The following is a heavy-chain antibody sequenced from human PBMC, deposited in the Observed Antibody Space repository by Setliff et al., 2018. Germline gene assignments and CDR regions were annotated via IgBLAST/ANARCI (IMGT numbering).Heavy chain of an antibody. Sequence: LSLTCTVSGGSISSGGYYWSWIRQHPGKGLEWIGYIYYSGSTYYNPSLKSRVTISVDTSKNQFSLKLSSVTAADTAVYYCERVALVVVIRNAFDTWGQGTMVTVSS. CDR2: IYYSGST. J-gene: IGHJ3*02. CDR1: GGSISSGGYY. CDR3: ERVALVVVIRNAFDT. V-gene: IGHV4-31*03. D-gene: IGHD2-21*01.